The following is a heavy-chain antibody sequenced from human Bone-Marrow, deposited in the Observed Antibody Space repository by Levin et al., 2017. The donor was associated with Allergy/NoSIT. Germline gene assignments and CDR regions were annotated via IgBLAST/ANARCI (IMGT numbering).Heavy chain of an antibody. CDR2: IFPGDSDT. CDR1: GYTFMSYW. CDR3: ARGRGSSWYSYFDL. Sequence: GESLKISCKGSGYTFMSYWIGWVRQKPGKGLEWIGIIFPGDSDTRYSPSFQGQVTISADKSTKSAYLQWRSLKASDTATYYCARGRGSSWYSYFDLWGQGSLVTVS. V-gene: IGHV5-51*01. J-gene: IGHJ4*02. D-gene: IGHD6-13*01.